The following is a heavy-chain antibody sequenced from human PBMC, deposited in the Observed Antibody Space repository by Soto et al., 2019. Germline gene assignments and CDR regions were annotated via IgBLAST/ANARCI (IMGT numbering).Heavy chain of an antibody. V-gene: IGHV4-61*01. CDR3: ARGREADSSGYLNWFDP. Sequence: SSETLSLTCTVSGGSASSGSYYWSWIRQPPGKGLEWIGYIYYSGSTNYNPSLKSRVTISVDTSKNQFSLKLSSVTAADTAVYYCARGREADSSGYLNWFDPWGQGTLVTVSS. J-gene: IGHJ5*02. CDR1: GGSASSGSYY. D-gene: IGHD3-22*01. CDR2: IYYSGST.